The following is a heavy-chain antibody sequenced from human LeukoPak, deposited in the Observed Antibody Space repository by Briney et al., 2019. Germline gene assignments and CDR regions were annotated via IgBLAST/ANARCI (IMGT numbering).Heavy chain of an antibody. CDR1: GFTFSSYG. D-gene: IGHD3-9*01. Sequence: GASLRLSCAAFGFTFSSYGMHWVRQAPGKGLEWVAVIWYDGSNKYYADSVKGRFTISRDNSKNTLYLQMNSLRAEDTAVYYCARDQVGDILTGTYYFDYWGQGTLVTVSS. CDR2: IWYDGSNK. V-gene: IGHV3-33*01. CDR3: ARDQVGDILTGTYYFDY. J-gene: IGHJ4*02.